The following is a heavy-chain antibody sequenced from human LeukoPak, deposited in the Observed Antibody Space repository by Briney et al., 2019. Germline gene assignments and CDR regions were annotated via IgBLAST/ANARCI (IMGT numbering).Heavy chain of an antibody. Sequence: SGTLSLTCTVSGASINSAGYYWSWIRQLPGKGLEWIGYISYTGSTDYNPSLKSRVSISVDTSKNQFSLQLSSVTAADTAVYYCARNGRGRNYGSSAYLPDYWGQGTLVTVSS. V-gene: IGHV4-30-4*08. CDR1: GASINSAGYY. D-gene: IGHD3-22*01. CDR3: ARNGRGRNYGSSAYLPDY. CDR2: ISYTGST. J-gene: IGHJ4*02.